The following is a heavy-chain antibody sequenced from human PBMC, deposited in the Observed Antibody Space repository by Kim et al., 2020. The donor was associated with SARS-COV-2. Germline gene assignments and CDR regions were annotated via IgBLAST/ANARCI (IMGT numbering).Heavy chain of an antibody. V-gene: IGHV1-69*02. Sequence: IENHAQKDQGRVTITADKSTSTAYMELSSLRSEDTAVYYCASGGSGNYPSWGQGTLVTVSS. CDR2: IE. J-gene: IGHJ5*02. D-gene: IGHD1-7*01. CDR3: ASGGSGNYPS.